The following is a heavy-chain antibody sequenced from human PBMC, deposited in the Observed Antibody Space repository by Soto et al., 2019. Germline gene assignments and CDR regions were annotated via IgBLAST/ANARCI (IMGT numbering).Heavy chain of an antibody. Sequence: EVQLVESGGGLVKPGGSLRLSCAASGFTFSSYSMNWVRQAPGKGLEWVSSISSSSSYIYYADSVKGRFTISRDNAKNSLYMQMNSLRAEDTAVYYGARDSAKWLGESGAFDIWGQGTMVTVSS. J-gene: IGHJ3*02. V-gene: IGHV3-21*01. CDR2: ISSSSSYI. D-gene: IGHD3-10*01. CDR1: GFTFSSYS. CDR3: ARDSAKWLGESGAFDI.